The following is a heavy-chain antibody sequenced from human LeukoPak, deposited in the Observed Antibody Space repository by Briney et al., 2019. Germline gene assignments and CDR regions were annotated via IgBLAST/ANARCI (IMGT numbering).Heavy chain of an antibody. J-gene: IGHJ6*03. CDR2: ISAYNGNT. CDR3: ARGREASSSGETYYYYYYMDV. D-gene: IGHD2-15*01. V-gene: IGHV1-18*01. Sequence: ASVKVSCKASGYTFTSYGISWVRQAPGQGLEWMGWISAYNGNTNYAQKLQGRVTMTTDTSTSTAYMELRSLRSDDTAVYYCARGREASSSGETYYYYYYMDVWGKGATVTVSS. CDR1: GYTFTSYG.